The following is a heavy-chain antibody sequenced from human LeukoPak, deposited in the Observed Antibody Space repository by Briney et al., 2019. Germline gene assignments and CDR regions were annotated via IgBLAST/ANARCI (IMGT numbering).Heavy chain of an antibody. V-gene: IGHV5-51*01. J-gene: IGHJ3*02. D-gene: IGHD6-19*01. CDR1: GYSFTSYW. Sequence: GESLKISCKGSGYSFTSYWIGWVRQMPGKGLEWMGIIYPGDSDTRYSPSFQGQVTISADKSISTAYLQWSSLKASDTAMYYCARGLAVGGWPTDAFDIWGQGTMVTVSS. CDR2: IYPGDSDT. CDR3: ARGLAVGGWPTDAFDI.